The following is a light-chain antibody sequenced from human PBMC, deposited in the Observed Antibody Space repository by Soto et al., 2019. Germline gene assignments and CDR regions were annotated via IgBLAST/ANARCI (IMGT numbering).Light chain of an antibody. CDR3: QQRGNWIT. Sequence: EIVLTQSPATLSLSPGERATVSCRASQSVSSYLAWYQQKPGQAPRLLIYDASNRATGIPARFSASGSGTDFTLTISSLEPEDSAVYYCQQRGNWITFGPGTRLEIK. CDR1: QSVSSY. CDR2: DAS. J-gene: IGKJ5*01. V-gene: IGKV3-11*01.